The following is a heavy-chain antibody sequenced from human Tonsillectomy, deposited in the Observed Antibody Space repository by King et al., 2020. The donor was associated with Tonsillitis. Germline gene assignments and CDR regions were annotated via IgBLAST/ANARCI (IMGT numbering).Heavy chain of an antibody. V-gene: IGHV3-30-3*01. CDR1: GFAFSVYP. D-gene: IGHD3-22*01. CDR3: ARERNGMIVGGMDV. Sequence: VQLVESGGDVVQPGRSLRLSCAASGFAFSVYPLHWVRQAPGKGLEWVALISDDENNKYYADSVKGRFTVSRDNSKNTLYLQMNSLKPEDTAVYYCARERNGMIVGGMDVWGQGTTVTVSS. CDR2: ISDDENNK. J-gene: IGHJ6*02.